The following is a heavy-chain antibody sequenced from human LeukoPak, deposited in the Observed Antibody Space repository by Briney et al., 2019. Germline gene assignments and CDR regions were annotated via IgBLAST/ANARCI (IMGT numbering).Heavy chain of an antibody. V-gene: IGHV4-39*07. D-gene: IGHD3-22*01. CDR2: IYYSGST. J-gene: IGHJ4*02. CDR3: ATYYSDSSAYVHYLDS. CDR1: GGSNSSSSYY. Sequence: PSETLTLTGTVSGGSNSSSSYYWGWIRQPPGKGLEWIGSIYYSGSTYYNPSLKSRVTISVDTSKNQFSLKLSSVTAADTAVYYCATYYSDSSAYVHYLDSWGQGTLVTVSS.